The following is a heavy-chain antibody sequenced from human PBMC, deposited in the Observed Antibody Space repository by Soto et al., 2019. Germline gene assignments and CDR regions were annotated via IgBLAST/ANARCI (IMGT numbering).Heavy chain of an antibody. D-gene: IGHD1-26*01. J-gene: IGHJ4*02. Sequence: ASVKVSCKASGGTFSSYAISWVRQAPGQGLEWMGGIIPIFGTANYAQKFQGRVTITADESTSTAYMELSSLRSEDTAVYYCARVTNSGSYSYYFDYWGQGTLVTVSS. CDR2: IIPIFGTA. CDR3: ARVTNSGSYSYYFDY. CDR1: GGTFSSYA. V-gene: IGHV1-69*13.